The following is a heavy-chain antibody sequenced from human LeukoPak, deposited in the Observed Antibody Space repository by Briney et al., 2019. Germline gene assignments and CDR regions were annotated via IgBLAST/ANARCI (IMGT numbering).Heavy chain of an antibody. J-gene: IGHJ3*02. Sequence: SETLSLTCTVSGGSISSYYWSWIRQPPGKGLEYIGYIYYSGSTNYNPSLKSRVTISVDTSKNQFSLKLSSVTAADTAVYYCARDSDYGDYGDDAFDIWGQGTMVTVSS. CDR2: IYYSGST. CDR1: GGSISSYY. D-gene: IGHD4-17*01. CDR3: ARDSDYGDYGDDAFDI. V-gene: IGHV4-59*12.